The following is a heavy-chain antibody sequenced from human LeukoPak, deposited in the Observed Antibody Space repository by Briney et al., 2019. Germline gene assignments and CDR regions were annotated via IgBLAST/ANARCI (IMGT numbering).Heavy chain of an antibody. Sequence: PGGSLRLSCAVSGFTFDDYAMHWVRQAPGKGLEWVTGISWTRVTIGYADSVKGRFTISRDNAKNSLYLQMNSLRAEDTALYYCAKSGLSGYDWHPPDYWGQGTLVTVSS. CDR1: GFTFDDYA. CDR3: AKSGLSGYDWHPPDY. CDR2: ISWTRVTI. V-gene: IGHV3-9*01. D-gene: IGHD5-12*01. J-gene: IGHJ4*02.